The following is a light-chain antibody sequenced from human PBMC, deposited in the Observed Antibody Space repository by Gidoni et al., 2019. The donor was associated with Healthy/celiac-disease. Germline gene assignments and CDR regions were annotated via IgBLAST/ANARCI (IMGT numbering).Light chain of an antibody. CDR1: QSISSY. CDR3: QQNYSTPLT. J-gene: IGKJ1*01. Sequence: DIQMTHSLSSLSASVEDRVTITCRASQSISSYLNWYQQKPGKAPKLLIYAASSLQSGVPSRFSGSGSGTDFTLTISSLQPEDFATYYCQQNYSTPLTFGQGTKVEIK. V-gene: IGKV1-39*01. CDR2: AAS.